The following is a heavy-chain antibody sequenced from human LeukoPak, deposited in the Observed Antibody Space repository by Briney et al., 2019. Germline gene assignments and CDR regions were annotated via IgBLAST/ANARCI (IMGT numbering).Heavy chain of an antibody. CDR1: GFTFSSYS. D-gene: IGHD6-13*01. CDR3: ARDPLPYSSSGRPASDDY. V-gene: IGHV3-21*01. J-gene: IGHJ4*02. CDR2: ISSSSSYI. Sequence: GGSLRLSCAASGFTFSSYSMNWVRQAPGKGLEWVSSISSSSSYIYYADSVKGRFTISRDNAKNSLYLQMNGLRAEDTAVYYCARDPLPYSSSGRPASDDYWGQGTLVTVSS.